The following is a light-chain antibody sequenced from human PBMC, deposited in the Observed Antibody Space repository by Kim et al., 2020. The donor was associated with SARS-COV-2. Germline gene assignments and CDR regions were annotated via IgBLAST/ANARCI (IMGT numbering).Light chain of an antibody. J-gene: IGLJ2*01. CDR1: KLGDKY. CDR2: QDS. CDR3: QAWDSSTAV. V-gene: IGLV3-1*01. Sequence: SASAGQTASITCSGDKLGDKYACWYQQKPGQSPVLVIYQDSKRPSGIPERFSGSNSGNTATLTISGTQAMDEADYYCQAWDSSTAVFGGGTQLTVL.